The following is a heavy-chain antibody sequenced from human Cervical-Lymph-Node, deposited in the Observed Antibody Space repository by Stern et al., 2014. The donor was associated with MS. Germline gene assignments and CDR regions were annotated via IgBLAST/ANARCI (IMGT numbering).Heavy chain of an antibody. Sequence: EVQLVESGGGLAQPGGSLRLSCAASGLAVSTNYMTWVRQAPGKGLAWVSLIYGGTTTHYADSVKGRFTISRDESENILYLQMNSLRVDDTALYYCTREMAARRFDPWGQGTLVIVSS. CDR3: TREMAARRFDP. CDR1: GLAVSTNY. J-gene: IGHJ5*02. CDR2: IYGGTTT. V-gene: IGHV3-66*01. D-gene: IGHD6-6*01.